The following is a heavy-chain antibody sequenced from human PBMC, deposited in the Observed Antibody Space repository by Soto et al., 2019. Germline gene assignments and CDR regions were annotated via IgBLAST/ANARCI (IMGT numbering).Heavy chain of an antibody. Sequence: GGSLRLSCAASGFTFSSCSMNWVRQAPGKGLEWVSSISSSSSYIYYADSVKGRFTISRDNAKNSLYLQMNRLRAEDTAVYYCARDENTSSYGMDVWGQGTTVTVSS. CDR2: ISSSSSYI. D-gene: IGHD6-6*01. CDR3: ARDENTSSYGMDV. CDR1: GFTFSSCS. J-gene: IGHJ6*02. V-gene: IGHV3-21*01.